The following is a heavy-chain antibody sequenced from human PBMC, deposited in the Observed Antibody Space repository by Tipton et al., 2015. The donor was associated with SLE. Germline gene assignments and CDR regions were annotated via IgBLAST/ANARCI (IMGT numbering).Heavy chain of an antibody. Sequence: TLSLTCTVSGGSISSYYWSWIRQPPGKGLEWIGEINHSGSTNYNPSLKSRVTISVDTSKNQFSLKLSSVTAADTAVYYCARDRELEAYFDYWGQGTLVTVSS. CDR3: ARDRELEAYFDY. J-gene: IGHJ4*02. CDR2: INHSGST. CDR1: GGSISSYY. V-gene: IGHV4-34*01. D-gene: IGHD1-1*01.